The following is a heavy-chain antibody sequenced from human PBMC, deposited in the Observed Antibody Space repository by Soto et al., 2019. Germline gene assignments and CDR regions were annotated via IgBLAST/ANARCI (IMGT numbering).Heavy chain of an antibody. D-gene: IGHD4-17*01. V-gene: IGHV3-15*01. J-gene: IGHJ5*02. CDR2: IKSKTDGGTT. CDR1: GFTFSNAW. Sequence: GGSLRLSCAASGFTFSNAWMSWVRQAPGKGLEWVGRIKSKTDGGTTDYAAPVKGRFTISRDDSKNTLYLQMNSLKTEDTAVYYCARAYGGNPALFDPWGQGTLVTVSS. CDR3: ARAYGGNPALFDP.